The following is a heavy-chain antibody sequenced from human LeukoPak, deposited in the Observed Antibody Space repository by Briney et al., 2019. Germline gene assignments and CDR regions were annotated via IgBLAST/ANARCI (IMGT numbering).Heavy chain of an antibody. Sequence: PSETLSLTCTVSGGSISSYYWGWIRQSPGKGLEWIGSISYTGSSYYSPSLKSRVSISVDTSKNQFSLQLNSVTPEDTAVYYCAREGIAVAARLIYWFDPWGQGTLVTVSS. D-gene: IGHD6-19*01. V-gene: IGHV4-39*07. CDR1: GGSISSYY. CDR2: ISYTGSS. CDR3: AREGIAVAARLIYWFDP. J-gene: IGHJ5*02.